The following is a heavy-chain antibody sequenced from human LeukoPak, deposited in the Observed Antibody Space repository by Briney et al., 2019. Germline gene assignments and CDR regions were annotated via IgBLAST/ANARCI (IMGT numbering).Heavy chain of an antibody. D-gene: IGHD4-17*01. Sequence: GRSLRLSCVGSGFTFSDYAIHWVRQAPGKGLEWVAVSAHDEVGKQFADSVKGRFTTSRDNSKNTLYLQMNSLGAEDTAVYYCAKHRENYGDSCLDDYWGQGTLVTVSS. CDR1: GFTFSDYA. J-gene: IGHJ4*02. CDR3: AKHRENYGDSCLDDY. V-gene: IGHV3-30*18. CDR2: SAHDEVGK.